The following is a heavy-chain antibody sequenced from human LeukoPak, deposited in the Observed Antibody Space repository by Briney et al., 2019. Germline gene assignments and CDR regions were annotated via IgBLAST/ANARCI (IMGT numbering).Heavy chain of an antibody. V-gene: IGHV1-69*04. CDR3: ARRLRYFEWLLSYYVIDG. D-gene: IGHD3-9*01. J-gene: IGHJ6*02. Sequence: SVYASSKAHGGTSSRYVLRWERQAPGHRLESIGKIIPLFGIANYAQKFPGRVTITADKSTRTAYMELSSLRYVDTHVYYCARRLRYFEWLLSYYVIDGSGQGSTVTVSS. CDR2: IIPLFGIA. CDR1: GGTSSRYV.